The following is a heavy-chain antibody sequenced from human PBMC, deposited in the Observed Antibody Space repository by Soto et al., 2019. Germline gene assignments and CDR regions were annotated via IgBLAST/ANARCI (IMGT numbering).Heavy chain of an antibody. V-gene: IGHV3-30*18. CDR1: GFTFSSYG. CDR3: AKDKRLLSIAAAGPIDY. D-gene: IGHD6-13*01. CDR2: ILYDGSNK. Sequence: GGSLRLSCAASGFTFSSYGMHWVRQAPGKGLEWVAVILYDGSNKYYADSVKGRFTISRDNSKNTLYLQMNSLRAEDTAVYYCAKDKRLLSIAAAGPIDYWGQGTLVTVSS. J-gene: IGHJ4*02.